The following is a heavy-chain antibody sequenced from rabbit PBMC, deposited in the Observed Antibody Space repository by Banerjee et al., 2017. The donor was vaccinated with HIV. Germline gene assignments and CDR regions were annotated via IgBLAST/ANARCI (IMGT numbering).Heavy chain of an antibody. J-gene: IGHJ4*01. V-gene: IGHV1S47*01. CDR2: IYLGDGST. CDR1: GFDFSLDA. CDR3: ARDRANDGGCVFGL. Sequence: QELLVESGGGLVQPEGSLTLTCKASGFDFSLDAMCWVRQAPGKGPEWIACIYLGDGSTYYASWVKGRFSISRTSPTTVTLQMTSLTAADTATYFCARDRANDGGCVFGLWGPGTLVTVS. D-gene: IGHD5-1*01.